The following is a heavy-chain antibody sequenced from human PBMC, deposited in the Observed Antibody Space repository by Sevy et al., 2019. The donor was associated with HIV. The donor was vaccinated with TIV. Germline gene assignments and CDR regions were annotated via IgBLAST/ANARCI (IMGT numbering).Heavy chain of an antibody. Sequence: SQTLSLTCAISGDSVSSNSAAWNWIRQSPSRGLEWLGRTYYRSKWYNDYAVSVKSRITTNPDTSKNQFSRKLNSVTPEDTAVYYCARGHSSSPRLYAVNYYYYYGMDVWGQGTTVTVSS. CDR3: ARGHSSSPRLYAVNYYYYYGMDV. CDR2: TYYRSKWYN. CDR1: GDSVSSNSAA. J-gene: IGHJ6*02. D-gene: IGHD6-6*01. V-gene: IGHV6-1*01.